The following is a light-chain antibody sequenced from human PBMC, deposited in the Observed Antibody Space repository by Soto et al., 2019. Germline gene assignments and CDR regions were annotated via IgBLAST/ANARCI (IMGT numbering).Light chain of an antibody. Sequence: QSALTQPASVSGSPGQSITISCTGTSSDVGGHKYVSWYQQHPDKAPKVLIFEVSNRPSGISNRFSGSKSGNTASLTIFGLQAEDEADYYCSSYTSSTTSVVFGGGTKLTVL. J-gene: IGLJ2*01. CDR2: EVS. CDR1: SSDVGGHKY. CDR3: SSYTSSTTSVV. V-gene: IGLV2-14*01.